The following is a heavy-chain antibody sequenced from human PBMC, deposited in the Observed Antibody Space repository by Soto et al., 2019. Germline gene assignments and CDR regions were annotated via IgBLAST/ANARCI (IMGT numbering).Heavy chain of an antibody. Sequence: EVQLVESGGGLVQPGGSLRLSCAGTGFTFSTYWMHWVRQAPGKGLKWVSRIKTDGTITGYADSVKGRFTISRDNAKNTLYLQMNSLRAEDTAVYYCARGGVIVVGLDVWGQGTTVTVSS. V-gene: IGHV3-74*01. CDR2: IKTDGTIT. CDR1: GFTFSTYW. J-gene: IGHJ6*02. D-gene: IGHD3-22*01. CDR3: ARGGVIVVGLDV.